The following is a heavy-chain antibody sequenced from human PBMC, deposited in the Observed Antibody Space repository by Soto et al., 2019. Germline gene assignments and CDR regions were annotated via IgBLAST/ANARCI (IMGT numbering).Heavy chain of an antibody. CDR1: GYTFTSYD. CDR3: AREVGSTRGDV. CDR2: MNPNSGNT. D-gene: IGHD1-26*01. J-gene: IGHJ6*02. V-gene: IGHV1-8*01. Sequence: QVQLVQSGAEVKKPGASVKVSCKASGYTFTSYDINWVRQATGQGLEWMGWMNPNSGNTGYAQKFQGRVTMTRNTSMMTAYMELSSLSSEDTAGYYFAREVGSTRGDVWGQGTTVTVSS.